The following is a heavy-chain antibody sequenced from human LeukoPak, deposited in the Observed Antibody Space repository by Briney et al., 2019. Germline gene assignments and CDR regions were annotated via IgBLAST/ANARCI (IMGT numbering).Heavy chain of an antibody. J-gene: IGHJ5*01. CDR2: INSIGSTI. CDR1: GFTFCSYV. CDR3: ARGSEYSSGWYEGDDWFDP. D-gene: IGHD6-19*01. V-gene: IGHV3-48*03. Sequence: GGSLRHSRVHSGFTFCSYVMNWVRPAPGTGLEWVSYINSIGSTIYYADSVKGRFSISRDNAENSLYLQMNSLRAEDTAVYYCARGSEYSSGWYEGDDWFDPCGQRTLVAVSS.